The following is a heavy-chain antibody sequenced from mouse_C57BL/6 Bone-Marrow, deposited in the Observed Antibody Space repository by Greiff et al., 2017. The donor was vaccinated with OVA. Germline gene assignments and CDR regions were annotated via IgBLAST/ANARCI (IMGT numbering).Heavy chain of an antibody. J-gene: IGHJ1*03. Sequence: VQLKQSGTELVKPGASVKLSCKASGYTFTSYWMHWVKQRPGQGLKWIGNINPSNGGTNYNEKFKSKATLTVDKSSSTAYMQLSSLTSEDSAVYYCARIGITTVVAMDFDVWGTGTTVTVSS. CDR1: GYTFTSYW. CDR3: ARIGITTVVAMDFDV. CDR2: INPSNGGT. V-gene: IGHV1-53*01. D-gene: IGHD1-1*01.